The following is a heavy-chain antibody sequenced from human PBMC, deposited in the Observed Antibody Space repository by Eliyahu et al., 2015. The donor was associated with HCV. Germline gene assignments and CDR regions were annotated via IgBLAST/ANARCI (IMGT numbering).Heavy chain of an antibody. J-gene: IGHJ2*01. CDR1: GXPFDDYG. CDR3: ARGPYGDIYWYFDL. CDR2: INWNGGST. D-gene: IGHD4-17*01. Sequence: EVQLVESGGGVVRPGGSLXXXXXASGXPFDDYGMSWVRQAPGKGVEWVSGINWNGGSTGXADSVKGRFTISRDNAKNSLYLQMNSLRAEDTALYHCARGPYGDIYWYFDLWGRGTLVTVSS. V-gene: IGHV3-20*01.